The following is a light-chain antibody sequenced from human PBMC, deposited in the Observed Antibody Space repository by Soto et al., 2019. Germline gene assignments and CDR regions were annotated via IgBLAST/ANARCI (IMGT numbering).Light chain of an antibody. J-gene: IGKJ1*01. Sequence: EIVLTQSPGTLSLSPGERATLSCRASQSVSSTFLAWYQQKPDQAPRLLIYAASTRATGIPDRFSGSGSGTDFTLTISRLEPEDLAVYYCQHYGISSWTFGQGTRVEIK. CDR2: AAS. V-gene: IGKV3-20*01. CDR1: QSVSSTF. CDR3: QHYGISSWT.